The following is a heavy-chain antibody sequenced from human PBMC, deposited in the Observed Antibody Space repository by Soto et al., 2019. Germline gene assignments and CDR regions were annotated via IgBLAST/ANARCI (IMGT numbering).Heavy chain of an antibody. J-gene: IGHJ3*02. CDR2: INHSGST. Sequence: SETLSLTCAVYGGSFSGYYWSWIRQPPGKGLEWIGEINHSGSTNYNPSLKSRVTVSVDTSKNQFSLKLSPVTAADTAVYYCARFSPQGHIVVVTVIRDAFDIWGQGTMVTVSS. V-gene: IGHV4-34*01. CDR1: GGSFSGYY. D-gene: IGHD2-21*02. CDR3: ARFSPQGHIVVVTVIRDAFDI.